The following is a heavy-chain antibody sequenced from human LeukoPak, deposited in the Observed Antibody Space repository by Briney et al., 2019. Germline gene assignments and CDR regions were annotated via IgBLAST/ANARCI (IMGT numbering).Heavy chain of an antibody. D-gene: IGHD3-22*01. CDR3: ARSMSNYYDSSGYYPGVDP. CDR2: IIPILGIA. Sequence: SVKVPCKASGGTFSSYAISWVRQAPGQGLEWMGRIIPILGIANYAQKFQGRVTITADKSTSTAYMELSSLRSEDTAVYYCARSMSNYYDSSGYYPGVDPWGQGTLVTVSS. J-gene: IGHJ5*02. CDR1: GGTFSSYA. V-gene: IGHV1-69*04.